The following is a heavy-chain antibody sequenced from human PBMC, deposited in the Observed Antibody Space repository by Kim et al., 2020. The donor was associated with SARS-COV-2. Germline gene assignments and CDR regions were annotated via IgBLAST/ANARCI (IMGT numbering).Heavy chain of an antibody. CDR2: INAGNGNT. D-gene: IGHD3-9*01. V-gene: IGHV1-3*01. CDR1: GYTFTSYA. J-gene: IGHJ6*02. Sequence: ASVKVSCKASGYTFTSYAMHWVRQAPGQRLEWMGWINAGNGNTKYSQKFQGRVTITRDTSASTAYMELSSLRSEDTAVYYCARDPQYYDILTGRLPYYYYYGMDVWGQGTTVTVSS. CDR3: ARDPQYYDILTGRLPYYYYYGMDV.